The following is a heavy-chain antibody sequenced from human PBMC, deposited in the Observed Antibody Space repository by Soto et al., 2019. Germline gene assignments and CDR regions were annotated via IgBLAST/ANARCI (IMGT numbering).Heavy chain of an antibody. CDR3: ARVSDHWNYSDY. J-gene: IGHJ4*02. D-gene: IGHD1-1*01. CDR2: ISYDGSNK. V-gene: IGHV3-30-3*01. CDR1: GFTFSSYA. Sequence: QVQLVESGGGVVQPGRSLRLSCAASGFTFSSYAMHWVRQAPGKGLEWVAVISYDGSNKYYADSVKGRFTISRDNSKNTLYLQMNSLRAEDTAVYYCARVSDHWNYSDYWGQGTLVTVSS.